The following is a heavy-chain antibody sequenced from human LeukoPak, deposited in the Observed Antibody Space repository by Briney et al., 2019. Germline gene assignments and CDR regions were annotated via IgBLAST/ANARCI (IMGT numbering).Heavy chain of an antibody. CDR1: GFTFNTYA. D-gene: IGHD6-13*01. J-gene: IGHJ3*02. CDR3: AKDGSSGIAATADAFDI. V-gene: IGHV3-23*01. CDR2: ISGGGATS. Sequence: GGSLRLSCSASGFTFNTYAMSWVRQAPGKGLEWVSAISGGGATSYYADSVEGRFTISRDNSKNTLYLQMNSLRAEDTAIYYCAKDGSSGIAATADAFDIWGQGTMVTVSS.